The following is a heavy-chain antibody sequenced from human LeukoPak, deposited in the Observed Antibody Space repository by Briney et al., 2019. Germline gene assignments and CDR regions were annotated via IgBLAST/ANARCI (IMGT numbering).Heavy chain of an antibody. Sequence: SETLSLTCAVSGGSISSYYWSWIRQPPGKGLEWIGYIYHSGSTYYNPSLKGRVTISVDRSKNQFSLKLSSVTAADTAVYCCARCSYYYDSSGLDYWGQGTLVTVSS. CDR3: ARCSYYYDSSGLDY. V-gene: IGHV4-59*12. J-gene: IGHJ4*02. CDR2: IYHSGST. CDR1: GGSISSYY. D-gene: IGHD3-22*01.